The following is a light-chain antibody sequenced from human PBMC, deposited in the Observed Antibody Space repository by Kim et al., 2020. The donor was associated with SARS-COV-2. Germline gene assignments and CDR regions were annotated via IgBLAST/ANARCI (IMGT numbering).Light chain of an antibody. CDR2: AAS. Sequence: EIVLTQSPGTLSLSPGERATLSCRASQSVGSSYLAWYQQRPGQAPRLLIYAASSRATDIPDRFSGSGSGTDFTLTISRLEPEDFAVYYCQQYGSSPNTVGQGTKLEI. CDR1: QSVGSSY. CDR3: QQYGSSPNT. V-gene: IGKV3-20*01. J-gene: IGKJ2*01.